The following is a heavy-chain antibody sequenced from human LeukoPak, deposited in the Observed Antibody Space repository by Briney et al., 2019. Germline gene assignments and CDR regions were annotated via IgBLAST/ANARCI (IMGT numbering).Heavy chain of an antibody. CDR1: GYTFTSYG. J-gene: IGHJ4*02. CDR3: ARISCHQVGAVLEYFDY. CDR2: ISAYNGNT. D-gene: IGHD1-26*01. Sequence: ASVKVSCKASGYTFTSYGISWVRQAPGQGLEWMGWISAYNGNTNYAQKLQGRVTMTTDTSTSTAYMELRSLRSDDTAVYYRARISCHQVGAVLEYFDYWGQGTLVTVSS. V-gene: IGHV1-18*01.